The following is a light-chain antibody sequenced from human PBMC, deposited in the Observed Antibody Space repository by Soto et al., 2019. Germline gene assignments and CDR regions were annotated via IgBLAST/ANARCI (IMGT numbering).Light chain of an antibody. J-gene: IGKJ1*01. V-gene: IGKV1-12*01. Sequence: DIQMTQSPSSVSASVGDRVTMTCRASQGISSWLVWYQQKPGKAPKLLIYAASSLQSGVPSRFSGSGSGTDFTLTINGLQPEDLATYYCQQANSFPWTFGQGTKVDIK. CDR3: QQANSFPWT. CDR1: QGISSW. CDR2: AAS.